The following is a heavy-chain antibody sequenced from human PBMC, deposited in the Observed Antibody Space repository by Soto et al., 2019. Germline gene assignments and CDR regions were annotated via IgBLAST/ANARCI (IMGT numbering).Heavy chain of an antibody. CDR3: ARDNYSSGYCAFDI. Sequence: SVKVSCKASGGTFSSYAISWVRQAPGQGLEWMGGIIPIFGTANYAQKFQGRVTITADESTSTAYMELSSLRSEDTAVYYCARDNYSSGYCAFDIWGQGTMVTVSS. CDR2: IIPIFGTA. D-gene: IGHD3-22*01. V-gene: IGHV1-69*13. CDR1: GGTFSSYA. J-gene: IGHJ3*02.